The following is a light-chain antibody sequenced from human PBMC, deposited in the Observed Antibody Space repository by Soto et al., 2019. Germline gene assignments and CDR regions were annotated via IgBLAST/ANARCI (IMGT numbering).Light chain of an antibody. CDR3: QQYNYWPPIT. CDR1: QSVSSSY. V-gene: IGKV3-15*01. CDR2: GAS. Sequence: ILLTQSSGTLTLSHVERATLSCRASQSVSSSYLAWYQQKPGQAPRLLIYGASPRATGIPARFSGSGSGTEFTLTISSLQSEDFAVYYCQQYNYWPPITFGQGTRVDIK. J-gene: IGKJ5*01.